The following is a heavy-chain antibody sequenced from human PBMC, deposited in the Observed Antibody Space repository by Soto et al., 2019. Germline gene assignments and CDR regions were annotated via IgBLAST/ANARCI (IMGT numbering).Heavy chain of an antibody. J-gene: IGHJ3*02. V-gene: IGHV3-9*01. CDR2: ISWNSGSI. CDR3: AKDMMKDVFYAFDI. D-gene: IGHD3-16*01. Sequence: EVPLVESGGGLVQPGRSLRLSCAASGFTFDDYAMHWVRQAPGKGLEWVSGISWNSGSIGYADSVKGRFTISRDNAKNSLYLQMNSLRAEDTALYYCAKDMMKDVFYAFDIWGQGTMVTVSS. CDR1: GFTFDDYA.